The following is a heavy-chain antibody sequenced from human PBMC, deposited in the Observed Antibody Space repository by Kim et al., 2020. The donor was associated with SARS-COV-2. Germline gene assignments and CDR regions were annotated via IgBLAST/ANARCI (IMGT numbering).Heavy chain of an antibody. CDR2: ISWNSGSI. Sequence: GGSLRLSCAASGFTFHDYAMHWVRQAPGKGLEWVSGISWNSGSIGYADSVKGRFTISRDNAKNSLYLQMNSLRAEDTALYYCAKAEYYVYLWGSYRYDY. D-gene: IGHD3-16*02. J-gene: IGHJ6*01. CDR1: GFTFHDYA. V-gene: IGHV3-9*01. CDR3: AKAEYYVYLWGSYRYDY.